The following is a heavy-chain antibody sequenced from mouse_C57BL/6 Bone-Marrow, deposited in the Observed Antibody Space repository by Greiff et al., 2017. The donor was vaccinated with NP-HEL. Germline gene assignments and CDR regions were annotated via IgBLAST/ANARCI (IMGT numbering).Heavy chain of an antibody. CDR2: IDPENGDT. Sequence: EVQGVESGAELVRPGASVKLSCTASGFNIKDDYMHWVKQRPEQGLEWIGWIDPENGDTEYASKFQGKATITADTSSNTAYLQLSSLTSEDTAVYYCTTSGYSEGFDYWGQGTTLTVSS. D-gene: IGHD2-12*01. CDR3: TTSGYSEGFDY. V-gene: IGHV14-4*01. J-gene: IGHJ2*01. CDR1: GFNIKDDY.